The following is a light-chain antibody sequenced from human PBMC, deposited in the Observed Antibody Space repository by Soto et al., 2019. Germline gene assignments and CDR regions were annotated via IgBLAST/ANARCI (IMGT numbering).Light chain of an antibody. CDR1: QNVNNW. Sequence: DIQMTQSPSTLSASVGDRVTITCRGSQNVNNWVAWYQQKPGKAPKFLIYDASVLESGVPSRFSGSGSGTEFTLTISSLQPDDFATYYCQRYNSNSRTFGQGTNVEMK. CDR2: DAS. V-gene: IGKV1-5*01. CDR3: QRYNSNSRT. J-gene: IGKJ1*01.